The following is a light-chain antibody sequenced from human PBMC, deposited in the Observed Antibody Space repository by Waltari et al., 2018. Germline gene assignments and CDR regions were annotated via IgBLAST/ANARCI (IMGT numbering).Light chain of an antibody. CDR2: DIN. V-gene: IGLV2-11*01. J-gene: IGLJ2*01. CDR1: SNDIGSNNF. CDR3: CSYAGSYTL. Sequence: QSALTQPRSVSGSPGQSVTISCTGTSNDIGSNNFVSWYQYHPGKVPKLMIHDINERPSGVPDLFSGSKSGNTASLTISGLQADDEADYYCCSYAGSYTLFGGGTKLTVL.